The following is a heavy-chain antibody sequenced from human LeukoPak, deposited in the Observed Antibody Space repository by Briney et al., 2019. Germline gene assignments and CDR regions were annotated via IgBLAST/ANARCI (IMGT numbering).Heavy chain of an antibody. D-gene: IGHD6-13*01. Sequence: GGSLRLSCAASGFTFSSYAMHWVRQAPGKGLEYVSAISSNGGSTYYANSVKGRFTISRDNSKNTLYLQMGSLRAEDMAVYYCARDLAHIAATGTAFDYWGQGTLVTVSS. J-gene: IGHJ4*02. CDR3: ARDLAHIAATGTAFDY. V-gene: IGHV3-64*01. CDR2: ISSNGGST. CDR1: GFTFSSYA.